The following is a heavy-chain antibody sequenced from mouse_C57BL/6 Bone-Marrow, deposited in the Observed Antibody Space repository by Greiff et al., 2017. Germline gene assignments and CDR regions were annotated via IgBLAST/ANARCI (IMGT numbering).Heavy chain of an antibody. D-gene: IGHD3-2*02. V-gene: IGHV1-61*01. J-gene: IGHJ3*01. CDR1: GYTFTSYW. CDR2: IYPSDSDT. Sequence: QVQLQQPGAELVRPGSSVKLSCKASGYTFTSYWMDWVKQRPGQGLEWIGNIYPSDSDTHYNQKFKDKATLTVDKSSSTAYVQLSSLTSEDSAVSYCARSGDSSGYGWFAYWGQGTLVTVSA. CDR3: ARSGDSSGYGWFAY.